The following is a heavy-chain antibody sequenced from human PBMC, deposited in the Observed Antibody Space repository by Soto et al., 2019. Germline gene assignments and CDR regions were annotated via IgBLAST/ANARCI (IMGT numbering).Heavy chain of an antibody. J-gene: IGHJ4*02. CDR2: ISYDGSNK. CDR1: GFTFSSYA. D-gene: IGHD5-18*01. Sequence: PGGSLRLSCAASGFTFSSYAMHWVRQAPGKGLEWVAVISYDGSNKYYADSVKGRFTISRDNSKNTLYLQMNSLRAEDTAVYYCVSPNVATAMADTDYWGQGTLVTLSS. V-gene: IGHV3-30-3*01. CDR3: VSPNVATAMADTDY.